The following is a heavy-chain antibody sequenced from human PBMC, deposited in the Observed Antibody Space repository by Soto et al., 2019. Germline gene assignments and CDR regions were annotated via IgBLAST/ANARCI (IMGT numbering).Heavy chain of an antibody. CDR1: GFTVSSNY. V-gene: IGHV3-53*01. Sequence: EVQLVESGGGLIQRGGSLRLSCAASGFTVSSNYMSWVRQAPGKGLEWVSVIYSCGSTYYADSVNGRFTISRDNSKNTPYPHMTCRRAEDTAVYYCARGRDAPYYCNDMDVWGQGTTLTVSS. J-gene: IGHJ6*02. CDR3: ARGRDAPYYCNDMDV. CDR2: IYSCGST.